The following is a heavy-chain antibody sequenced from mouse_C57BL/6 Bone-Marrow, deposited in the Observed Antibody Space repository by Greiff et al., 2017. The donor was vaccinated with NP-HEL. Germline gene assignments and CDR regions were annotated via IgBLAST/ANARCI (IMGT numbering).Heavy chain of an antibody. V-gene: IGHV1-64*01. D-gene: IGHD2-14*01. CDR3: ASLYRRDAMDY. CDR2: IHPNSGST. CDR1: GYTFTSYW. Sequence: QVQLQQPGAELVKPGASVKLSCKASGYTFTSYWMHWVKQRPGQGLEWIGMIHPNSGSTNYNEKFKSKATLTVDKSSSTAYMQLSSLTSEDSAVYYCASLYRRDAMDYWGQGTSDTVSS. J-gene: IGHJ4*01.